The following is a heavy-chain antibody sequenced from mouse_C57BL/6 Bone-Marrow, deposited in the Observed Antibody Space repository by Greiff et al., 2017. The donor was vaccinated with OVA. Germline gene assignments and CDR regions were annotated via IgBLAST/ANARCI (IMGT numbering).Heavy chain of an antibody. J-gene: IGHJ3*01. CDR3: ARKGALTAQATAY. D-gene: IGHD3-2*02. Sequence: QVQLQQSGAELARPGASVKLSCKASGYTFTSYGISWVKQRTGQGLEWIGEIYPRSGNTYYNEKFKGKATLTADKSSSTAYMELRRLTSEDSAVYFCARKGALTAQATAYWGQGTLVTVSA. CDR1: GYTFTSYG. V-gene: IGHV1-81*01. CDR2: IYPRSGNT.